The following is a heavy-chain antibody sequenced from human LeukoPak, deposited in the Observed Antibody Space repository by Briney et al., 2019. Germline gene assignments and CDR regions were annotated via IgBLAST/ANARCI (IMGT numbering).Heavy chain of an antibody. V-gene: IGHV3-69-1*01. CDR1: GFTFSSHS. D-gene: IGHD3-3*01. J-gene: IGHJ3*02. CDR2: MPVTNKI. CDR3: ARAQTLFWEFDGFDI. Sequence: NTGGSLRLSCAASGFTFSSHSINWVRQAPGKGLEWIATMPVTNKIYYADSVKGRFTISRDNAENSVYLQMNSLRDEDTAVYSCARAQTLFWEFDGFDIWGRGTKVTVSS.